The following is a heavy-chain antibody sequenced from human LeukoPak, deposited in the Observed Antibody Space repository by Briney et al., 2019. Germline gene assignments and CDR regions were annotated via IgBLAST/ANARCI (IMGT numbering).Heavy chain of an antibody. CDR1: GDTFSSYA. J-gene: IGHJ4*02. CDR3: ARDAKGSAAAGY. D-gene: IGHD6-13*01. V-gene: IGHV1-69*13. Sequence: SVKVSCKASGDTFSSYAISWVRQAPGQGLECMGGIIPIFGTANYAQKFQGRVTITADESTSTAYMELSSLRSEDTAVYYCARDAKGSAAAGYWGQGTLVTVSS. CDR2: IIPIFGTA.